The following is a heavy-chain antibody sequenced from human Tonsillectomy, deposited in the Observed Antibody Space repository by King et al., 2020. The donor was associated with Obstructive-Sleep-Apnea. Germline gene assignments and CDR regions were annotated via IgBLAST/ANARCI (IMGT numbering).Heavy chain of an antibody. CDR1: GGSISSYY. Sequence: QLQESGPGLVKPSETLSLTCTVSGGSISSYYWSWIRQPPGKGLEWIGYIYYSGSTNYNTSLKSRVTISVDTSKNQFSLKLSSVTAADTAVYYCAGTLSIAAAGTGWYFDLWGRGTLVTVSS. J-gene: IGHJ2*01. CDR2: IYYSGST. V-gene: IGHV4-59*01. D-gene: IGHD6-13*01. CDR3: AGTLSIAAAGTGWYFDL.